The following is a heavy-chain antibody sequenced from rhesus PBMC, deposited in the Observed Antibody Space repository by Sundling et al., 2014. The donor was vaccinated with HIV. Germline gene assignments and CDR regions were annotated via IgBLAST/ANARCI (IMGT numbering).Heavy chain of an antibody. CDR2: IFGSIGST. CDR3: ARREYIYSSPSGYHDY. J-gene: IGHJ4*01. CDR1: GGSISSYS. V-gene: IGHV4-173*01. D-gene: IGHD5-12*01. Sequence: QLQLQESGPGLVKPSETLSVTCAVSGGSISSYSWNWIRQAPGKGLEWIGYIFGSIGSTDYNPSLKSRVTISTDTSKNQFSLKLSSVTAADTAVYYCARREYIYSSPSGYHDYWGQGVLVTVSS.